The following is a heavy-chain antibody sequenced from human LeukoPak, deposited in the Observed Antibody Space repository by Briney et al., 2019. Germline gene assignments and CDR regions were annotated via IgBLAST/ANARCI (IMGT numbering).Heavy chain of an antibody. CDR2: IFYSGST. J-gene: IGHJ5*02. Sequence: PSETLSLTCSVSGGSISSGYYYWSWIRQHPGRGLKWIGYIFYSGSTYYNPSLKSRLIISADTSQNQFSLRLTSVTAADTAVYYCARGKMTDAGTFLDFDPWGQGTLVTVSS. CDR1: GGSISSGYYY. D-gene: IGHD6-13*01. V-gene: IGHV4-31*03. CDR3: ARGKMTDAGTFLDFDP.